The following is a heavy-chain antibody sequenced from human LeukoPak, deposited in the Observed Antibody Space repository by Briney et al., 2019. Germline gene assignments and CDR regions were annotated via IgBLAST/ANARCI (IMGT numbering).Heavy chain of an antibody. CDR3: ARAQGYCSSTSCYNYYYYMDV. Sequence: GESLQISCQGSGFIFTSYWIGWGRQLPGKGLEWMGVIYPGDSDTRYSPSFQGQVTISADKSISTAYLQWSSLKASDTAMYYCARAQGYCSSTSCYNYYYYMDVWGKGTTVTVSS. V-gene: IGHV5-51*01. J-gene: IGHJ6*03. D-gene: IGHD2-2*02. CDR2: IYPGDSDT. CDR1: GFIFTSYW.